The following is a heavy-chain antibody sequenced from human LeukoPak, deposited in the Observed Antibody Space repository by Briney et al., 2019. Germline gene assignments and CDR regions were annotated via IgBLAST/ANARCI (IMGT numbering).Heavy chain of an antibody. Sequence: PGGSLRLSCAASGFTFSSYGMHWVRQAPGKGLEWVAVISYDGSNKYYADSVKGRFTISRDNSKNTLYLQMNSLRAEDTAVYYCAKDWAKFRIPPPLYGDYFDYWGQGTLVTVSS. CDR2: ISYDGSNK. CDR1: GFTFSSYG. V-gene: IGHV3-30*18. J-gene: IGHJ4*02. D-gene: IGHD3-16*01. CDR3: AKDWAKFRIPPPLYGDYFDY.